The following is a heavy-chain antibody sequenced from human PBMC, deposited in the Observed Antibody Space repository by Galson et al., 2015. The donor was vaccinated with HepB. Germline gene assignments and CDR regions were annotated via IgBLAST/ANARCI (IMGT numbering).Heavy chain of an antibody. Sequence: CAISGDSASSNSAAWNWIRQSPSRGLEWLGRTYYRSKWYNDYAVSVKSQITINPDTSKNQFSLQLNSVTPEDTAVYYCARWRHDSGDFDYWSQGALVTVSS. CDR2: TYYRSKWYN. CDR3: ARWRHDSGDFDY. D-gene: IGHD4-17*01. CDR1: GDSASSNSAA. V-gene: IGHV6-1*01. J-gene: IGHJ4*02.